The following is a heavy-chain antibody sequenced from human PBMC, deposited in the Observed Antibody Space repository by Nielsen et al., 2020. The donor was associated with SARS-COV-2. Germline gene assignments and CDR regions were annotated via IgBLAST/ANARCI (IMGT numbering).Heavy chain of an antibody. J-gene: IGHJ4*02. CDR2: IYSGGST. V-gene: IGHV3-53*01. CDR3: ARVLHRYSSSSFGY. Sequence: GESLKISCAASGFTVSSNYMSWVRQAPGKGLEWVSVIYSGGSTYYADSVKGRFTISRDNSKNTLYLQMNSLRAEDTAVYYCARVLHRYSSSSFGYWGQGTLVTVSS. D-gene: IGHD6-6*01. CDR1: GFTVSSNY.